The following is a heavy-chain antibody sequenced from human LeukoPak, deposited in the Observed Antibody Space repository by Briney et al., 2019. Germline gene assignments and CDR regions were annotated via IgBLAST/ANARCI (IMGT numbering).Heavy chain of an antibody. CDR1: GVSISSSNSY. J-gene: IGHJ4*02. CDR2: IYYSGNT. CDR3: ARQPGSGLFILP. Sequence: SETLSLTCTVSGVSISSSNSYWGWIRQPPGKGLEWIGSIYYSGNTYYNASLKSQVSISIDTSKNQFSLKLTSVPAADTAVYYCARQPGSGLFILPGGQGTLVTVSS. D-gene: IGHD3/OR15-3a*01. V-gene: IGHV4-39*01.